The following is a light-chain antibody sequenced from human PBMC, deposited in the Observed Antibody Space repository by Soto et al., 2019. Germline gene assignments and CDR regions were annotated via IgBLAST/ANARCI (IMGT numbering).Light chain of an antibody. J-gene: IGKJ4*01. CDR3: QQYYSHPPL. Sequence: DIVMTQSPDSLAVSLGERATINCKSSQSVLYSSNTKNYLAWYQQKPGQPPKLLIYSASTRESGVPDRFSGSGSGTDFTLTTSSLQAEDVAVYYCQQYYSHPPLFSGGTKVEIK. CDR2: SAS. V-gene: IGKV4-1*01. CDR1: QSVLYSSNTKNY.